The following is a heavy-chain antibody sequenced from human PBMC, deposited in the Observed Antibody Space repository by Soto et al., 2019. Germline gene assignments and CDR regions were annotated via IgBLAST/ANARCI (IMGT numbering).Heavy chain of an antibody. CDR3: ARGPLDGYGRVGVDY. Sequence: QVQLVESGGGVVQPGRSLRLSCAASGFTFSSYAMHWVRQAPGKGLEWVAVISYDGSNKYYADSVKGRFTISRDNSKNTLYLQMNSLRAEDTAVYYCARGPLDGYGRVGVDYWGQGTLVTVSS. J-gene: IGHJ4*02. V-gene: IGHV3-30-3*01. CDR1: GFTFSSYA. CDR2: ISYDGSNK. D-gene: IGHD5-12*01.